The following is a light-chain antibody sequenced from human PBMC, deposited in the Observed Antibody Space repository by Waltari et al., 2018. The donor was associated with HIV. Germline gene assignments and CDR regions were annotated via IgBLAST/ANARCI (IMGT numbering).Light chain of an antibody. Sequence: SDELTPPPSVSVSPGQTARITCSGDSMSKQYSCWYQQKPGQAPVLLIYKDTERPSGIPERFSGSSSGTKVTLTISGVQAEDEADYYCQSADVSSISWVFGRGTKLTVL. CDR1: SMSKQY. CDR3: QSADVSSISWV. CDR2: KDT. V-gene: IGLV3-25*03. J-gene: IGLJ3*02.